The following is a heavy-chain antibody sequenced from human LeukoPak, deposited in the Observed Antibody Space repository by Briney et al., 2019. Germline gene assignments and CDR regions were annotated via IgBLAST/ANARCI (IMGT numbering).Heavy chain of an antibody. V-gene: IGHV4-61*02. CDR1: GGSISSGSYY. J-gene: IGHJ6*03. Sequence: SQTLSLTCTVSGGSISSGSYYWSWVRQPAGKGLEWIGRIYTSGSTNYNPSLKSRVTISVDTSKNQFSLKLSSVTAADTAVYYCARERPYCSSTSCLDYYYCYYMDVWGKGTTVTVSS. CDR2: IYTSGST. CDR3: ARERPYCSSTSCLDYYYCYYMDV. D-gene: IGHD2-2*01.